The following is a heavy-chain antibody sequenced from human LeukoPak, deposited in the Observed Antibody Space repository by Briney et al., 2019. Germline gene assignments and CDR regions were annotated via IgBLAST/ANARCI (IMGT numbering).Heavy chain of an antibody. CDR3: ARLPTHYDTSGYYRGKYFDY. CDR2: IYYGQTI. CDR1: AASISSSSHH. D-gene: IGHD3-22*01. J-gene: IGHJ4*02. Sequence: PSETLSLTCTISAASISSSSHHWGWIRQSPGKGLEWIGSIYYGQTIYYNPSLNSRVTISVVTSKDQFTLQLNSVTAADTAVYYCARLPTHYDTSGYYRGKYFDYWGQGTLVTVSS. V-gene: IGHV4-39*01.